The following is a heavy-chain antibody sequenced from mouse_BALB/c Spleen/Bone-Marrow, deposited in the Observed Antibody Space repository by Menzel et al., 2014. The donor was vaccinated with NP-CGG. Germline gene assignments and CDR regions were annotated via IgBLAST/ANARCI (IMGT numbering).Heavy chain of an antibody. Sequence: EVKVVESGGGLVQPGDSLRLSCATSGFTFSDSYMDWVRQPPGKRLEWIAASRNKAKYYTTEYSASVKGRFIVSRDTSQSVLYLQMNALRAEDTAIYYCARDVGYGNYFVYWGQGTLVTVSA. CDR1: GFTFSDSY. V-gene: IGHV7-1*02. CDR3: ARDVGYGNYFVY. CDR2: SRNKAKYYTT. D-gene: IGHD2-10*02. J-gene: IGHJ3*01.